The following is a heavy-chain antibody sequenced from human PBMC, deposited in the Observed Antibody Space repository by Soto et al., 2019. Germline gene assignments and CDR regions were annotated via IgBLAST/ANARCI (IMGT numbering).Heavy chain of an antibody. J-gene: IGHJ6*03. CDR2: ISSSSSYI. D-gene: IGHD3-22*01. CDR1: GFTFSSYS. Sequence: LSLTCAASGFTFSSYSMNWVRQAPGKGLEWVSSISSSSSYIYYADSVKGRFTISRDNAKNSLYLQMNSLRAEDTAVYYCARGVEGRGYWSSGDYMDVWGKGTTVTVSS. V-gene: IGHV3-21*01. CDR3: ARGVEGRGYWSSGDYMDV.